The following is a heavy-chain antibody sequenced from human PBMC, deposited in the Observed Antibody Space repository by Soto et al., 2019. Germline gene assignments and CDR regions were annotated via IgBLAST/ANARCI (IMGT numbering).Heavy chain of an antibody. D-gene: IGHD2-15*01. V-gene: IGHV3-30*18. CDR1: GFTFRGCG. Sequence: HPGGSLRLSCTASGFTFRGCGIHWVRQVPGKGLEWVALISYDGTNKYYGESVKGRFTISRDNSKNTLFLQMNSLRAEDTAVYYSAKDYSSSSDGPIDYWGQGTPVTVSS. CDR2: ISYDGTNK. CDR3: AKDYSSSSDGPIDY. J-gene: IGHJ4*02.